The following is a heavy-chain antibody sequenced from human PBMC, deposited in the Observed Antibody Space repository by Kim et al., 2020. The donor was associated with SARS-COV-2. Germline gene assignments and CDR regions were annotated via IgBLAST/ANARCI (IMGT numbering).Heavy chain of an antibody. CDR1: GGSISSSSYY. J-gene: IGHJ4*02. D-gene: IGHD3-22*01. V-gene: IGHV4-39*01. CDR3: VSYYYDSSGYYRDY. Sequence: SETLSLTCTVSGGSISSSSYYWGWIRQPPGKGLEWIGSIYYSGSTYYNPSLKSRVTISVDTSKNQFSLKLSSVTAADTAVYYCVSYYYDSSGYYRDYWGQGTLVTVSS. CDR2: IYYSGST.